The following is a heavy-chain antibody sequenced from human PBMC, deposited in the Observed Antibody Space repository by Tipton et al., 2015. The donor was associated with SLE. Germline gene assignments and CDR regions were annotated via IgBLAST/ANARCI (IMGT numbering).Heavy chain of an antibody. CDR3: AVAVVPAGMDV. Sequence: TLSLTCTVSGGSITSYYWNWIRQPPGKGLEWIGYIYYSGNTNYNPSLKSRVTISVDTSKNQFSLKLSSVTAADTAVYYCAVAVVPAGMDVWGQGTTVTVSS. CDR2: IYYSGNT. J-gene: IGHJ6*02. D-gene: IGHD2-15*01. CDR1: GGSITSYY. V-gene: IGHV4-59*01.